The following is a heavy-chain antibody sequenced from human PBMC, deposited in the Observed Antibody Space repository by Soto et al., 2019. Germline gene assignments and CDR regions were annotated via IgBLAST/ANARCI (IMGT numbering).Heavy chain of an antibody. D-gene: IGHD6-19*01. Sequence: ASVKVSCKASGYTFTAYYIHWVRQAPGQGLEWMGWVNPNSGGAKYAQKFQGWVTMTRDTSISTAYMEVTRLKSDDTAGDYCARRSGHTAYSSGSYLGPSFQRWGQGTLLTVS. CDR1: GYTFTAYY. V-gene: IGHV1-2*04. CDR3: ARRSGHTAYSSGSYLGPSFQR. J-gene: IGHJ1*01. CDR2: VNPNSGGA.